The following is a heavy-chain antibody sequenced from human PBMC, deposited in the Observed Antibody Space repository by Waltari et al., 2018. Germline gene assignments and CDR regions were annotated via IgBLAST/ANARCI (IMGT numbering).Heavy chain of an antibody. V-gene: IGHV4-38-2*02. CDR1: GFTFSSYS. Sequence: VQLVESGGGLVQPGGSLRLSCAASGFTFSSYSMNWVRQAPGKGLEWIGSIYHSGSTYYNPSLKSRVTISVDTSKNQFSLKLSSVTSADTAVYYCARDGVYSSGWRDWFDPWGQGTLVTVSS. J-gene: IGHJ5*02. D-gene: IGHD6-19*01. CDR3: ARDGVYSSGWRDWFDP. CDR2: IYHSGST.